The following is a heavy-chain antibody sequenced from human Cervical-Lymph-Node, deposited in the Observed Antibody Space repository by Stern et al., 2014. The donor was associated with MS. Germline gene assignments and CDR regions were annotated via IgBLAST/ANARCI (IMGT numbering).Heavy chain of an antibody. CDR1: GYTFTSYW. J-gene: IGHJ4*02. Sequence: EVQLVESGPEVKRPGESLKISCQASGYTFTSYWIGWVRQIPGKGLEWIAIIFPGGSDIRYSPSFQGQVTISADKSSSPAYLQWNNLKASDTAIYYCARQRYFDYWGQGTLVTVSS. CDR3: ARQRYFDY. V-gene: IGHV5-51*01. CDR2: IFPGGSDI.